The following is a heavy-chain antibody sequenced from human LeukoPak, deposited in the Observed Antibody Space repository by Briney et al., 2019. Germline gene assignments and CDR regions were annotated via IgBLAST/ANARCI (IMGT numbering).Heavy chain of an antibody. CDR2: IRSKAYGGTT. CDR3: TRYGLYYYYYMDV. Sequence: GGSLRLSCTASGFTFGDYAMTWFRQAPGKGLEWVGFIRSKAYGGTTEYAASVKGRFTISRDDSKSIAYLQMNSLKTEDTAVYYRTRYGLYYYYYMDVWGKGTTVTVSS. D-gene: IGHD4-17*01. J-gene: IGHJ6*03. V-gene: IGHV3-49*03. CDR1: GFTFGDYA.